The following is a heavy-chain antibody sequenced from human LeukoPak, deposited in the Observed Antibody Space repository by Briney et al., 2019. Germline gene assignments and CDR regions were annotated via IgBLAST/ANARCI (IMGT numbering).Heavy chain of an antibody. CDR2: ISGSGGST. CDR3: ASDDYYDARFDP. Sequence: GGSPRLSCAASGFTFSDYYMSWIRQAPGKGLEWVSAISGSGGSTYYADSVKGRFTISRDNSKNTLYLQMNSLRAEDTAVYYCASDDYYDARFDPWGQGTLVTVSS. J-gene: IGHJ5*02. V-gene: IGHV3-23*01. D-gene: IGHD3-22*01. CDR1: GFTFSDYY.